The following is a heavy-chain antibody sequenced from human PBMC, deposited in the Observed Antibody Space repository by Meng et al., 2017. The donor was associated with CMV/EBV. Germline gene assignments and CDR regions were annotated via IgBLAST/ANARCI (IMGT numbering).Heavy chain of an antibody. CDR1: GFTFSSYA. J-gene: IGHJ4*02. CDR2: IYYSGST. D-gene: IGHD2-2*01. CDR3: ARVGGDIVVVPALGYFDY. V-gene: IGHV4-59*12. Sequence: GSLRLSCAASGFTFSSYAMHWVRQAPGKGLEWIGYIYYSGSTNYNPSLKSRVTISVDTSKNQFSLKLSSVTAADTAVYYCARVGGDIVVVPALGYFDYWGQGTLVTVSS.